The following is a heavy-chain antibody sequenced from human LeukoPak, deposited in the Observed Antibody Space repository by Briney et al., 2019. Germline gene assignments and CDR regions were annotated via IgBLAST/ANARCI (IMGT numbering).Heavy chain of an antibody. CDR1: GFTFTSSA. J-gene: IGHJ6*03. CDR3: AKSLESTNYYYHMDV. Sequence: GTSVKVSCKASGFTFTSSAMQWVRQARGQRLEWIGWIVVGSGNTNYAQKFQERVTITRDMSTSTAYMELSSLRSEDTAVYYCAKSLESTNYYYHMDVWGKGTTVTISS. CDR2: IVVGSGNT. V-gene: IGHV1-58*02. D-gene: IGHD2-2*01.